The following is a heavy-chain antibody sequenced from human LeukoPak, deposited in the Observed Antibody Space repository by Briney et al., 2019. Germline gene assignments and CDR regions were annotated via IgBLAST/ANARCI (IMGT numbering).Heavy chain of an antibody. J-gene: IGHJ5*02. D-gene: IGHD4-11*01. V-gene: IGHV2-5*02. CDR2: IYWDDDK. CDR1: GFSLSTSGVG. Sequence: SGPTLVNPTQTLTLTCTFSGFSLSTSGVGVGWIRQPPGKALEWLALIYWDDDKHYSPSLKSRLTITKDTSKNQVVLTMTNMDPVDTATYYRAHRPPDYSNYGPNWFDPWGQGTLVTVSS. CDR3: AHRPPDYSNYGPNWFDP.